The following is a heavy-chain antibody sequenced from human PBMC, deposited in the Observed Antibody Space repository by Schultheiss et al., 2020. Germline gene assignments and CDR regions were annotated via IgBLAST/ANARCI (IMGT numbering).Heavy chain of an antibody. Sequence: SETLSLTCTVSGGSVSSGSYYWSWIRQPPGKGLEWIGYIYYSGSTYYNPSLKSRVTISVDTSKNQFSLKLSSVTAEDTAVYYCARDGVDCSGGSCYSEGMDVWGQGTTVTVSS. J-gene: IGHJ6*02. D-gene: IGHD2-15*01. V-gene: IGHV4-31*03. CDR1: GGSVSSGSYY. CDR2: IYYSGST. CDR3: ARDGVDCSGGSCYSEGMDV.